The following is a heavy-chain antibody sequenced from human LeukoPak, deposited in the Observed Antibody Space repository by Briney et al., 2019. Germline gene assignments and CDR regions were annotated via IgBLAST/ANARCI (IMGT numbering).Heavy chain of an antibody. D-gene: IGHD3-16*01. V-gene: IGHV1-46*01. CDR2: IYPSAGYA. Sequence: ASVKVSCKASGYIFTSYYIHWVRQAPGQGLEGMGIIYPSAGYANYAQTFQGRVTMAMDTSTSTVDTELSSLRSEDTAVYYCVREEEGGTFDYWGQGTLVTVSS. J-gene: IGHJ4*02. CDR3: VREEEGGTFDY. CDR1: GYIFTSYY.